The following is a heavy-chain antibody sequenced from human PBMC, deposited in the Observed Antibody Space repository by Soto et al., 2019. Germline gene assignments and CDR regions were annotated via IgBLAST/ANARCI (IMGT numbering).Heavy chain of an antibody. CDR1: GFTFSSYG. Sequence: QVQLVESGGGVVQPGRSLRLSCAASGFTFSSYGMHWVRQAPGKGLEWVAVIWYDGSNKYYADSVKGRFTISRDNSKNTLYLQMNSLRAEDTAVYYCARDTKDSSYGPHSWYGMDVWGQGTTVTVSS. J-gene: IGHJ6*02. D-gene: IGHD5-12*01. CDR3: ARDTKDSSYGPHSWYGMDV. CDR2: IWYDGSNK. V-gene: IGHV3-33*01.